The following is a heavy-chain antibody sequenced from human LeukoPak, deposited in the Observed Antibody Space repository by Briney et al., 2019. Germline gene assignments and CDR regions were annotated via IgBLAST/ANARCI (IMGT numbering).Heavy chain of an antibody. V-gene: IGHV3-30*18. CDR3: AKRLRLYCGMDV. CDR2: IKYDGSNK. D-gene: IGHD2-8*01. CDR1: GCTFSSYG. Sequence: AGSLRLSCAAYGCTFSSYGMHWVRQAPGKGLEWVAGIKYDGSNKYYADSVKGRFTISRDKSKNSLYLQMNSLRAEDTAVYYCAKRLRLYCGMDVWGQGTTVTVSS. J-gene: IGHJ6*02.